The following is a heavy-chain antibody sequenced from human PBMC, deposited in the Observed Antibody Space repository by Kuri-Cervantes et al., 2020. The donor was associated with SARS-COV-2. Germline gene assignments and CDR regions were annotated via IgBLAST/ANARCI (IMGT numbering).Heavy chain of an antibody. J-gene: IGHJ5*02. D-gene: IGHD5-18*01. V-gene: IGHV4-59*01. CDR2: IYHSGST. CDR1: GGSISSYY. CDR3: ARGQDSYGYNWFDP. Sequence: SETLSLTCTVSGGSISSYYWSWIRQPPGKGLEWIGSIYHSGSTYYNPSLKSRVTISVDTSKNQFSLKLSSVTAADTAVYYCARGQDSYGYNWFDPWGQGTLVTVSS.